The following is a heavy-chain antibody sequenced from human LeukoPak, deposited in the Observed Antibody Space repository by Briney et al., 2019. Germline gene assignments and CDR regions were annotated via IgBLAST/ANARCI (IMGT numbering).Heavy chain of an antibody. Sequence: GGSLRLSCAASGFTFSSYWMHWVRQAPGKGLVWVSRINSDGSSTSYADSVKGRFTISRDNAKNSLYLQMNSLRAEDTAVYYCARVRGSFSLDYWGQGTLVTVSS. CDR3: ARVRGSFSLDY. D-gene: IGHD1-26*01. CDR2: INSDGSST. V-gene: IGHV3-74*01. CDR1: GFTFSSYW. J-gene: IGHJ4*02.